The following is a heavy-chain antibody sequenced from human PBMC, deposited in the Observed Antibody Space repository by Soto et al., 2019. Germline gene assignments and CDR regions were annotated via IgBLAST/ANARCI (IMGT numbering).Heavy chain of an antibody. CDR2: IYTTGRK. V-gene: IGHV4-4*07. CDR3: AREGPKLYYDSSGSFDP. CDR1: GGSISTYF. J-gene: IGHJ5*02. Sequence: SETMSFTCNVPGGSISTYFWSWIRQPAGGGLEWIRRIYTTGRKNYNPSLKSLVTMSLDTSRNQFSLKLSCVTAADTAVHYCAREGPKLYYDSSGSFDPWGQGSLVTVTS. D-gene: IGHD3-22*01.